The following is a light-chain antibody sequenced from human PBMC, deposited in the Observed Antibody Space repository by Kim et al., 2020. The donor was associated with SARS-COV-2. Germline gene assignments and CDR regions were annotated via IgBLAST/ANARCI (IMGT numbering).Light chain of an antibody. Sequence: AVVGDRVTITCQASQDITKSLNWYHHKAGKAPKLLIYDSSHLETVVPSRFSGRGSGTVFTFTISSLQPEDIGTYYCQQYDNLPLTFGGGTKVDIK. J-gene: IGKJ4*01. CDR1: QDITKS. CDR2: DSS. V-gene: IGKV1-33*01. CDR3: QQYDNLPLT.